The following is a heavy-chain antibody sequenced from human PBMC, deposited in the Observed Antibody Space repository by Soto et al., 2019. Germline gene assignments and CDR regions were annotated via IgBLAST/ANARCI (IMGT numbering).Heavy chain of an antibody. CDR3: SRGRSSSPGRGSYYYYGMDV. V-gene: IGHV1-69*13. Sequence: SVKVSCKASGGTFSSYAISWVRQAPGQGLEWMGGIIPIFGTANYAQKFQGRVTITADESTSTAYMELSSLRSEDTAVYYCSRGRSSSPGRGSYYYYGMDVWGQGTTVTVSS. J-gene: IGHJ6*02. CDR2: IIPIFGTA. D-gene: IGHD6-6*01. CDR1: GGTFSSYA.